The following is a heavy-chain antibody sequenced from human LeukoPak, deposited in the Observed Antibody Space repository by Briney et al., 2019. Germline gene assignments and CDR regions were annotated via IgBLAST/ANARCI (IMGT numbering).Heavy chain of an antibody. Sequence: GGSLRLSCAASGFTFSRYEMNWVRQAPGKGLEWVSYITSSGSTIYYADSVKGRSTISRDNAKNSLYLQMNSLRAEDTAVYYCARVTYSSLDYWGQGTLVTVSS. CDR3: ARVTYSSLDY. V-gene: IGHV3-48*03. CDR1: GFTFSRYE. J-gene: IGHJ4*02. CDR2: ITSSGSTI. D-gene: IGHD4-11*01.